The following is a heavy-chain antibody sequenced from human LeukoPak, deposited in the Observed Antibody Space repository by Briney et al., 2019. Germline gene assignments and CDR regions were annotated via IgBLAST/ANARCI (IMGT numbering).Heavy chain of an antibody. Sequence: GGSLRLSCVASGFTLSSYAMSWVRQAPGKGLEWVPTISGSGDTTYYADSVKGRFTISRDNSKNSLYLQMNSLRVEDTALYYCAKLVGGLPFDRWGQGTVVTVSS. V-gene: IGHV3-23*01. J-gene: IGHJ3*01. CDR1: GFTLSSYA. CDR2: ISGSGDTT. D-gene: IGHD1-26*01. CDR3: AKLVGGLPFDR.